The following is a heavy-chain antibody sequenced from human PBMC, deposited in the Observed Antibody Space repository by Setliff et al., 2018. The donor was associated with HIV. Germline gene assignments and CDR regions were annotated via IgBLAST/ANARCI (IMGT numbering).Heavy chain of an antibody. Sequence: PGGSLRLSCAASGFIFSDYFMSWIRQAPGKGLEWISYISTSGSTIYYADSVKGRFTISRDHAKNSLYLQMSSLRAEDTAVYYCARDTELAYVDYWGQGTLVTVSS. D-gene: IGHD4-4*01. CDR1: GFIFSDYF. V-gene: IGHV3-11*01. J-gene: IGHJ4*02. CDR2: ISTSGSTI. CDR3: ARDTELAYVDY.